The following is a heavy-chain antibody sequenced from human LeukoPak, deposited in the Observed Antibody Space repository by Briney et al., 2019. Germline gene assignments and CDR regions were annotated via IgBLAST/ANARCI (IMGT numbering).Heavy chain of an antibody. CDR3: AKMGPDIVVVPAAF. Sequence: GGSLRLSCAASGFTFSSYAMSWVRQAPGKGLEWVSAIGGSGGSTYYADSVKGRFTISRDNSKNTLYLQMNSLRAEDTAVYYCAKMGPDIVVVPAAFWGQGTLVTVSS. V-gene: IGHV3-23*01. CDR2: IGGSGGST. D-gene: IGHD2-2*01. CDR1: GFTFSSYA. J-gene: IGHJ4*02.